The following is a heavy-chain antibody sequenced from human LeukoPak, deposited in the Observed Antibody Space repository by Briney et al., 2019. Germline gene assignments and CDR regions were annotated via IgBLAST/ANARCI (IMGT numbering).Heavy chain of an antibody. CDR3: AKDFDSSGYYYAFDI. J-gene: IGHJ3*02. V-gene: IGHV3-23*01. CDR2: IGGSGGST. D-gene: IGHD3-22*01. Sequence: PGGSLRLSCAASGFTFSSYAMSWVRQAPGKGLEWVSAIGGSGGSTYYADSVKGRFTISRDNSKNTLYLQMNSLRAEDTAVYYCAKDFDSSGYYYAFDIWGQGTMVTVSS. CDR1: GFTFSSYA.